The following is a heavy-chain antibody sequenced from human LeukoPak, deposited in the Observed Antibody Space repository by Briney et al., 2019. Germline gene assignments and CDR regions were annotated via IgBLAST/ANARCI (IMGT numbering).Heavy chain of an antibody. Sequence: SETLSLTCAVYGGSFSGYYWSWIRQPPGKGLEWIGEINHSGSTNYNPSLKSRVTISVDTSKNQFSLKLSSVTAADTAVYYCARDRPGSGWYYFDYWGQGTLVTVSS. CDR2: INHSGST. V-gene: IGHV4-34*01. J-gene: IGHJ4*02. D-gene: IGHD6-19*01. CDR1: GGSFSGYY. CDR3: ARDRPGSGWYYFDY.